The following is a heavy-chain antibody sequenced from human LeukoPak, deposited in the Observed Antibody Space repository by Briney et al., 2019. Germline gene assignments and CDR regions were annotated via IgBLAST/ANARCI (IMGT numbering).Heavy chain of an antibody. CDR1: GFAFDNYG. CDR3: AKDSSSSWYERVAAFDI. Sequence: GGSLRLSCAASGFAFDNYGMSWVRQAPGKGLEWVSGINWNGDSTGYADSVKGRFTISRDNAKKSLYLQMNSLRAEDTALYYCAKDSSSSWYERVAAFDIWGQGTMVTVSS. CDR2: INWNGDST. J-gene: IGHJ3*02. D-gene: IGHD6-13*01. V-gene: IGHV3-20*04.